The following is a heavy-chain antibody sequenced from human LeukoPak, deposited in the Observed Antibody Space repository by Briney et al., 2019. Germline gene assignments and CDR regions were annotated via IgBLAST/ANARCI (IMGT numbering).Heavy chain of an antibody. CDR3: ARGPPPYTWNYVLPFHY. Sequence: ASVKVSCKASGYTFTGYYMHWVRQAPGQGLEWMGWINPNSGGTNYAQKFQGRVTMTRDTSISTAYMELSRLRSDDTAVYYCARGPPPYTWNYVLPFHYWGQGTLVTVST. J-gene: IGHJ4*02. CDR2: INPNSGGT. D-gene: IGHD1-7*01. CDR1: GYTFTGYY. V-gene: IGHV1-2*02.